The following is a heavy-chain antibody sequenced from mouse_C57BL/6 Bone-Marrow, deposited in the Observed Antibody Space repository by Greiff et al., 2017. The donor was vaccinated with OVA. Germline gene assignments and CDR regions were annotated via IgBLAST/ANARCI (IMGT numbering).Heavy chain of an antibody. Sequence: VQLKESGAELVRPGASVKLSCTASGFNIKDDYMHWVKQRPEQGLEWIGWIDPENGDTEYASKFQGKATITADTSSNTAYLQLSSLTSEDTAVDYCTTFWDYDGVFDYWGQGTTLTVSS. D-gene: IGHD2-4*01. CDR2: IDPENGDT. V-gene: IGHV14-4*01. J-gene: IGHJ2*01. CDR3: TTFWDYDGVFDY. CDR1: GFNIKDDY.